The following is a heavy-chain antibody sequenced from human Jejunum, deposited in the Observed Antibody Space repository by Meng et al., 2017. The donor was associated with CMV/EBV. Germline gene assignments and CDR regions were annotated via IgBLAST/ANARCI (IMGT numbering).Heavy chain of an antibody. CDR2: ISGGGIQT. CDR3: AKDSGYTVSAPFDY. D-gene: IGHD3-10*01. Sequence: GFTFTSHAMSWVRPAPGKGLEWVAAISGGGIQTFYADSVKGRFTISRDNSNSTLYLQMNSLRAEDTAIYYCAKDSGYTVSAPFDYWGQGTLVTVSS. CDR1: GFTFTSHA. V-gene: IGHV3-23*01. J-gene: IGHJ4*02.